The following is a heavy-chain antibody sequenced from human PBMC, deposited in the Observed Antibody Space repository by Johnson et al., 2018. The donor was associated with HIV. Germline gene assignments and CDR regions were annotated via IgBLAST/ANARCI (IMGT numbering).Heavy chain of an antibody. CDR2: ISSNGGST. J-gene: IGHJ3*02. D-gene: IGHD1-26*01. CDR3: ARSRARRELLLGGAFDI. V-gene: IGHV3-64*01. Sequence: VKLVESGGGLVQPGGSLRLSCAASGFTFSSYAMHWVRQAPGKGLEYVSAISSNGGSTYYVNSVKGRFTISRDNSKNTLYLQMGSLRAEDMAVYYCARSRARRELLLGGAFDIWGQGTMVTVSS. CDR1: GFTFSSYA.